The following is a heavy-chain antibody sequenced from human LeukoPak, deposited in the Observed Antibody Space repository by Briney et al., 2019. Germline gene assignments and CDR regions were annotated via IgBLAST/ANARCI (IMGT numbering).Heavy chain of an antibody. CDR3: ARPVGYSGSGSYYGY. D-gene: IGHD3-10*01. J-gene: IGHJ4*02. CDR1: GFTFSSYE. V-gene: IGHV3-48*03. CDR2: ISSSGSTI. Sequence: GGSLRLSCAASGFTFSSYEMNWVRQAPGEGLEWVSYISSSGSTIRYTDSVKGRFTISRDNAKNSLYLQMNSLRAEDTAVYYCARPVGYSGSGSYYGYWGQGTLVTVSS.